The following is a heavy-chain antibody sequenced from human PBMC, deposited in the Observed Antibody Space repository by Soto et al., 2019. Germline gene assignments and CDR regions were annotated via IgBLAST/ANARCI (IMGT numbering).Heavy chain of an antibody. CDR3: ARDRKGLGDYGDDYYYYYGMDV. CDR1: GFTFSTYS. J-gene: IGHJ6*02. D-gene: IGHD4-17*01. CDR2: ISSSSSTI. V-gene: IGHV3-48*02. Sequence: EVQLVESGGGLVQPGGSLRLSCAASGFTFSTYSMNWVRQAPGKGLEWVSYISSSSSTINFADSVKGRFTISRDNAKNSLYLQMNSLRDEDTAVYYCARDRKGLGDYGDDYYYYYGMDVWGRGTTVTVSS.